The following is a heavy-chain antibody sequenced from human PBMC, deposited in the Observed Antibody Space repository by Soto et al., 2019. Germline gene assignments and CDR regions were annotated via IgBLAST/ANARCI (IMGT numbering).Heavy chain of an antibody. CDR2: ISGSGGNT. V-gene: IGHV3-23*01. J-gene: IGHJ4*02. D-gene: IGHD6-25*01. CDR1: GFTISSYA. Sequence: PGGSLRLSCAASGFTISSYAMSWVRQAPGKGLEWVSTISGSGGNTYYADSVKGRFAISRDNSKNTLSLQMNSLRAEDTAVYYCAKDVCTYSSGSCYFDYWGQGTLVTVSS. CDR3: AKDVCTYSSGSCYFDY.